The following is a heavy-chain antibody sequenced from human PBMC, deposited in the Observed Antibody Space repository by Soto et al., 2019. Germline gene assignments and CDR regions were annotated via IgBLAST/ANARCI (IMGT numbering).Heavy chain of an antibody. Sequence: PSETLSLTCAVYGGSFIGYYCSWVRHPPVKWLEWIGEINHSGSTNYNPSLKSRVTISVDTSKNQFSLKLSSVTAADTAVYYCASCYYYDSSGYMYNWFDPWGQGTLVTVSS. CDR2: INHSGST. CDR3: ASCYYYDSSGYMYNWFDP. J-gene: IGHJ5*02. CDR1: GGSFIGYY. D-gene: IGHD3-22*01. V-gene: IGHV4-34*01.